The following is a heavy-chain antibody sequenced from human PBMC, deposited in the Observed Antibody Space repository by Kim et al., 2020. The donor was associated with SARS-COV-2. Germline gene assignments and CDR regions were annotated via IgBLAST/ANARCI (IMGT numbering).Heavy chain of an antibody. CDR3: AKDIKPRTYGSGSYSIMYYYGMDV. V-gene: IGHV3-9*01. D-gene: IGHD3-10*01. J-gene: IGHJ6*02. CDR2: ISWNSGSI. CDR1: GFTFDDYA. Sequence: GGSLRLSCAASGFTFDDYAMHWVRQAPGKGLEWVSGISWNSGSIGYADSVKGRFTISRDNAKNSLYLQMNSLRAEDTALYYCAKDIKPRTYGSGSYSIMYYYGMDVWCQGTTDTVSS.